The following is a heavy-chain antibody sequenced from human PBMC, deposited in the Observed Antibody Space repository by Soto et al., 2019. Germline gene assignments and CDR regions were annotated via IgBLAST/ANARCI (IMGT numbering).Heavy chain of an antibody. CDR2: IIPILGIA. CDR1: GGTFSSYT. J-gene: IGHJ5*02. V-gene: IGHV1-69*08. CDR3: ARDEALIAVAGRKYNWFDP. D-gene: IGHD6-19*01. Sequence: QVQLVQSGAEVKKPGSSVKVSCKASGGTFSSYTISWVRQAPGQGLEWMGRIIPILGIANYAQKCQGRVTITADKSTSTAYRELSSLRSEDTAVYYCARDEALIAVAGRKYNWFDPWGQGTLVTVAS.